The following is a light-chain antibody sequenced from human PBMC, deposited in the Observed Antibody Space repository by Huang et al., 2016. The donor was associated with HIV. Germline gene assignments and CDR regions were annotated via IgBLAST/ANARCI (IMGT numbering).Light chain of an antibody. V-gene: IGKV3-15*01. J-gene: IGKJ1*01. CDR2: GAS. CDR1: QSVSSN. Sequence: EKLMTQSPVTLSVSPGERATLSCRASQSVSSNLAWYQQKPGQAPRLLIYGASTGATGIPVRFSGSGSGTEFTLTISSLQSEDFVVYYCQQYNDWPPTFGQGTKVEI. CDR3: QQYNDWPPT.